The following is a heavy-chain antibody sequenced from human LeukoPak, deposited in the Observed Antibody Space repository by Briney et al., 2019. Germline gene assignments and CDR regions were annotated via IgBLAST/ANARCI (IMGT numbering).Heavy chain of an antibody. CDR3: AKGYCSGGSCYYYYYGMDV. J-gene: IGHJ6*02. V-gene: IGHV1-69*04. CDR2: IIPILGIA. Sequence: SVKVSCKASGGTFSSYAISWVRQAPGQGLEWMGRIIPILGIANYAQKFQGRVTITADKSTSTAYMELSSLRSEDTAVYYCAKGYCSGGSCYYYYYGMDVWGQGTTVTVSS. D-gene: IGHD2-15*01. CDR1: GGTFSSYA.